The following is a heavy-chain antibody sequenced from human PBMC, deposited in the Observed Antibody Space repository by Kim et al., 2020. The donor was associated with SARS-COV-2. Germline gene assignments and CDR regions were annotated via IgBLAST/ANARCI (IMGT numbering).Heavy chain of an antibody. D-gene: IGHD7-27*01. CDR2: ISFDESRQ. CDR1: GFAFRDYS. Sequence: GGSLRLSCVGSGFAFRDYSMHWVRQAPGKGLEWLAVISFDESRQYYADSVKGRFSISRDNSKNTLFLQMHSLRGDDTAVYFCAKGAAGEGEYFRNWGQGTPVTASS. J-gene: IGHJ1*01. V-gene: IGHV3-30*18. CDR3: AKGAAGEGEYFRN.